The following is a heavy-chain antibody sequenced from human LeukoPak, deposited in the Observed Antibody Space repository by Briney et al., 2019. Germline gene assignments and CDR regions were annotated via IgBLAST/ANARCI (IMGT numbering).Heavy chain of an antibody. CDR3: ARGGAVAGTVSGH. D-gene: IGHD6-19*01. CDR1: GGPISSYY. Sequence: SETLSLTCTVSGGPISSYYWSWIRQPPGKGLEWIGYIYYSGSTNYNPSLKSRVTISVDTSKNQFSLKLSSVTAADTAVYYCARGGAVAGTVSGHWGQGTLVTVSS. V-gene: IGHV4-59*01. J-gene: IGHJ4*02. CDR2: IYYSGST.